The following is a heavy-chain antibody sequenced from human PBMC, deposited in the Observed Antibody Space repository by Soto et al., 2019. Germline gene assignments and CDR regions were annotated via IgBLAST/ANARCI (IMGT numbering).Heavy chain of an antibody. V-gene: IGHV3-73*01. CDR1: GFTFSGSA. CDR3: ARPGPFDS. CDR2: IRNKANDYAT. Sequence: EVQLVESGGGLVQPGGSLKLSCADSGFTFSGSAIHWVRQAPGKGLEWIGRIRNKANDYATAYPVSVRGRFTISRDDSKSTAYPEMNSLKTEDTAMYYCARPGPFDSWGQGTLVTVSS. D-gene: IGHD1-1*01. J-gene: IGHJ4*02.